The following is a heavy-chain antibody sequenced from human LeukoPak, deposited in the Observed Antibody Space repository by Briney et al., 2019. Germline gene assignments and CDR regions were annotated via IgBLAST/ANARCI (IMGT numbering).Heavy chain of an antibody. Sequence: GASVKVSCKASGYTFTNYAITWVRQAPGQGLEWMGWINTNTGNPTYAQGFTGRFVFSLDTSVSTAYLQISSLKAEDTAVYYCARGGSYSSGWYANWFDPWGQGTLVTVSS. J-gene: IGHJ5*02. CDR1: GYTFTNYA. CDR2: INTNTGNP. D-gene: IGHD6-19*01. CDR3: ARGGSYSSGWYANWFDP. V-gene: IGHV7-4-1*02.